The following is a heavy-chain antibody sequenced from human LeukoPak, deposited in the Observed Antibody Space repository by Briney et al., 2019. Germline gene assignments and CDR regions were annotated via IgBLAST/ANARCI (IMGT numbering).Heavy chain of an antibody. CDR2: ISYDGSNK. CDR3: AKLVGYSSGWHDY. J-gene: IGHJ4*02. V-gene: IGHV3-30*18. D-gene: IGHD6-19*01. Sequence: GRSLRLSCAASGFTFSSYGMHWVRQAPGKGLEWVAVISYDGSNKYYADSVKGRFTISGDNSKNTLYLQMNSLRAEDTAVYYCAKLVGYSSGWHDYWGQGTLVTVSS. CDR1: GFTFSSYG.